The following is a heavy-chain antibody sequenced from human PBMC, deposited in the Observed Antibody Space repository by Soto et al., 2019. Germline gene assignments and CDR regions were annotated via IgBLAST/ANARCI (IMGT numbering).Heavy chain of an antibody. CDR1: GGSFSGYY. CDR3: ARGHYDYVWGSYRQWALFDY. J-gene: IGHJ4*02. V-gene: IGHV4-34*01. D-gene: IGHD3-16*02. Sequence: SETLSLTCAVYGGSFSGYYWSWIRQPPGKGLEWIGEINHSGSTNYNPSLKSRVTISVDTSKNQFSLKLSSVTAADTAVYYCARGHYDYVWGSYRQWALFDYWGQGTLVTVSS. CDR2: INHSGST.